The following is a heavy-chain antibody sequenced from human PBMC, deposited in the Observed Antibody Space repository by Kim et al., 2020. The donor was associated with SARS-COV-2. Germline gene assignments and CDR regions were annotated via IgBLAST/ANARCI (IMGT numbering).Heavy chain of an antibody. Sequence: ASVKVSCKASGYTFTGYYMHWVRQAPGQGLEWMGWINPNSGGTNYAQKFQGWVTMTRDTSISTAYMELSRLRSDDTAVYYCARDGVGFGELSYYYYGMDVWGQGTTVTVSS. J-gene: IGHJ6*02. D-gene: IGHD3-10*01. V-gene: IGHV1-2*04. CDR3: ARDGVGFGELSYYYYGMDV. CDR1: GYTFTGYY. CDR2: INPNSGGT.